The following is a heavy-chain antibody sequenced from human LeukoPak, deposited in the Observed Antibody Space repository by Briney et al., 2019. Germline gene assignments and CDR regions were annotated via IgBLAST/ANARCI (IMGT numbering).Heavy chain of an antibody. CDR3: AKDQMPLLSSSGGFDY. CDR1: VFTFRNYC. CDR2: IWYDGSNK. V-gene: IGHV3-33*06. J-gene: IGHJ4*02. Sequence: GGCLRLSCAASVFTFRNYCMHWVRQAPGKGLEWVAVIWYDGSNKYYEDSVKGRFTISRDNSKNTLYLQMNSLRAEDTAVYYCAKDQMPLLSSSGGFDYWGQGTLVTVSS. D-gene: IGHD6-6*01.